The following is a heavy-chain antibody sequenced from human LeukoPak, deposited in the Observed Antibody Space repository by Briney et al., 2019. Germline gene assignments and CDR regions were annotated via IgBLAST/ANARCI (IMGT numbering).Heavy chain of an antibody. CDR1: GFTFTSYD. Sequence: ASVKVSCKASGFTFTSYDINWVRQASGQGLEWMGWMNPNNGNTGYAQKFQGRVTMTRGTSISTAYMELRGLRSEDTAVYYCAREGHYYDSSGYLTPFDYWGQGTLVTVSS. CDR3: AREGHYYDSSGYLTPFDY. D-gene: IGHD3-22*01. CDR2: MNPNNGNT. J-gene: IGHJ4*02. V-gene: IGHV1-8*01.